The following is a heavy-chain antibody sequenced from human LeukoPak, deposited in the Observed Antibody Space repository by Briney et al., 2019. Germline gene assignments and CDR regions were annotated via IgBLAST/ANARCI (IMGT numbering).Heavy chain of an antibody. J-gene: IGHJ4*02. CDR1: GFTFRDFY. V-gene: IGHV3-11*04. CDR2: ISSSGSAV. CDR3: ARVGPNHDFLTGSLDY. D-gene: IGHD3-9*01. Sequence: GGSLRLSCLASGFTFRDFYMGWIRQAPGKGLEWVSYISSSGSAVFYADSVKGRFTVSRDNAKNSLYLLMNSLRTEDTAVYYCARVGPNHDFLTGSLDYWGQGSLVTVSS.